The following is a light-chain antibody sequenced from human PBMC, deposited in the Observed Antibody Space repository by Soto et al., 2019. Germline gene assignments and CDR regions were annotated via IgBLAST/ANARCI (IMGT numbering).Light chain of an antibody. Sequence: DIQMTQSPSTLSASVGDRVTITCRASQSISSWLAWYQQKPGKAPKLLIYKASSLESGVPSRFSVSVSGTAFTITISSLQPDDFATYYGQHYNSSPTFGQGTKVEIK. CDR2: KAS. CDR1: QSISSW. J-gene: IGKJ1*01. V-gene: IGKV1-5*03. CDR3: QHYNSSPT.